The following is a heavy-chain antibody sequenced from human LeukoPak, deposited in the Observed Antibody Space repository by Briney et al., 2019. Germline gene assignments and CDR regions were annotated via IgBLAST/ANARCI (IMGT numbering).Heavy chain of an antibody. J-gene: IGHJ4*02. Sequence: QPGGSLRLYSAASGFTFSSYWMSWVRQAPGKGLEWVANIKKDGSAKYYVYSVKGRFTISRDNARTSLYLQMTILTAEDTAVYYGARSGYNRFDYWGQGNLVAVSS. CDR3: ARSGYNRFDY. CDR1: GFTFSSYW. V-gene: IGHV3-7*03. CDR2: IKKDGSAK. D-gene: IGHD5-24*01.